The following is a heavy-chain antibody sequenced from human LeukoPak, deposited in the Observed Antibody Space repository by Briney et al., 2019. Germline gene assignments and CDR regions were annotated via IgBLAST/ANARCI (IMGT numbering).Heavy chain of an antibody. V-gene: IGHV3-33*01. Sequence: PGGSLRLSCAASGFTFSTYGMHWVRQAPGKGLEWVAVIWFDGSKKYYADSVKGRFTISRDNSKNTLYLQMNSLRAEDTAVYYCARDSPVDWGQGIMVTVSS. D-gene: IGHD5-12*01. CDR1: GFTFSTYG. CDR2: IWFDGSKK. CDR3: ARDSPVD. J-gene: IGHJ3*01.